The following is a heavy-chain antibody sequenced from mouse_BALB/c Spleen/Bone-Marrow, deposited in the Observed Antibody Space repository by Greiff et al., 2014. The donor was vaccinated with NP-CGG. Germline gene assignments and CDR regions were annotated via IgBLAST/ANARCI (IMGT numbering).Heavy chain of an antibody. Sequence: EVKLVESGGGLVQPGGSRKLSCAASGFTFSSFGMHWVRQAPEKGLEWVAYISSGSSTIYYGDTVMGRFTISRDNPKNTLFLQMTGLRSEDTATYYCVRSGSSSGYFDYWGQGTTLTVSS. CDR3: VRSGSSSGYFDY. D-gene: IGHD1-1*01. CDR1: GFTFSSFG. CDR2: ISSGSSTI. V-gene: IGHV5-17*02. J-gene: IGHJ2*01.